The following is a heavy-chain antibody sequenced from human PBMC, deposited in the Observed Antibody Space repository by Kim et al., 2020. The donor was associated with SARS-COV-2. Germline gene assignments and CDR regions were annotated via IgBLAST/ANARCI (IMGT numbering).Heavy chain of an antibody. D-gene: IGHD5-18*01. J-gene: IGHJ6*03. CDR1: GGTFSSYA. CDR2: IIPIFGTA. Sequence: SVKVSCKASGGTFSSYAISWVRQAPGQGLEWMGGIIPIFGTANYAQKFQGRVTITADESTSTAYMELSSLRSEDTAVYYCALDTAMADYYYYYYMDVWGKGTTVTVSS. CDR3: ALDTAMADYYYYYYMDV. V-gene: IGHV1-69*13.